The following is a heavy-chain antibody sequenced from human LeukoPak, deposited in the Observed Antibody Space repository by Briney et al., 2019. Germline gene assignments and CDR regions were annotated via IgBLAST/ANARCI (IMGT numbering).Heavy chain of an antibody. CDR1: GFSVSSNY. V-gene: IGHV3-30-3*01. J-gene: IGHJ6*03. CDR2: ISYDGSNK. CDR3: ARAGYGDYLGHYYYYMDV. D-gene: IGHD4-17*01. Sequence: GGSLRLSCAASGFSVSSNYMSWVRQAPGKGLEWVAVISYDGSNKYYADSVKGRFTISRDNSKNTLYLQMNSLRSEDTAVYYCARAGYGDYLGHYYYYMDVWGKGTTVTVSS.